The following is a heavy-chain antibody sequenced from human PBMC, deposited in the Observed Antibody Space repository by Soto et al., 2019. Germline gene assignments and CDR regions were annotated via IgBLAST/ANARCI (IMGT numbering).Heavy chain of an antibody. D-gene: IGHD5-12*01. CDR1: GGSISSGGYY. V-gene: IGHV4-31*03. CDR2: IYYSGST. CDR3: ERVGQYSGYAGWFDP. J-gene: IGHJ5*02. Sequence: QVQLQEAGPGLVKPSQTLSLTCTVSGGSISSGGYYWSWIRQHPGKGLEWIGYIYYSGSTYYSPSLKSRVTISVDTSKNQCSLKLSSVTAADTAVYYCERVGQYSGYAGWFDPWGQETLVTVSS.